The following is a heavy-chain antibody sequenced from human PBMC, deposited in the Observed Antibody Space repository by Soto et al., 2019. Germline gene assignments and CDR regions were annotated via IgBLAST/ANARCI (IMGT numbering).Heavy chain of an antibody. CDR1: GYTFTSYG. Sequence: ASVKVSCKASGYTFTSYGISWVRQAPGQGLEWMGWISAYNGNTNYAQKLQGRVTMTTDTSTSTAYMELRSLRSDDTAVYYCARDGPYDILTGYEIWDYWGQGTLVTVSS. V-gene: IGHV1-18*01. D-gene: IGHD3-9*01. CDR2: ISAYNGNT. J-gene: IGHJ4*02. CDR3: ARDGPYDILTGYEIWDY.